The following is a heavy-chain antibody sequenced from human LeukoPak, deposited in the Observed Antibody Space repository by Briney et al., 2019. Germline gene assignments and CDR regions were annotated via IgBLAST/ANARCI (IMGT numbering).Heavy chain of an antibody. Sequence: GGSLRLSCAASGFTFSDYYMSWIRQAPGKGLGWVSYISSSGSTIYYADSVKGRFTISRDNTKNSLYLQKNSLRDEDTAVYYCARDGQSSGYVDYWGQGTLVTVSS. V-gene: IGHV3-11*04. CDR3: ARDGQSSGYVDY. CDR1: GFTFSDYY. J-gene: IGHJ4*02. CDR2: ISSSGSTI. D-gene: IGHD3-22*01.